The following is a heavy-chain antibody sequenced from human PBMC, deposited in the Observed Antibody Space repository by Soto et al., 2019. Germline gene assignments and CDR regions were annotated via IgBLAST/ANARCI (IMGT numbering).Heavy chain of an antibody. CDR2: IYYSGST. J-gene: IGHJ4*02. Sequence: PSETLSLTCTVSGDSITPYYWSWIRQPPGKGLEWIGYIYYSGSTNYNPSLKSRVTISVDTSKNQFSLKLSSVTAADTAVYYCARGYCSVGTCYSTFFDYWGQGTLVTVSS. CDR3: ARGYCSVGTCYSTFFDY. V-gene: IGHV4-59*08. D-gene: IGHD2-15*01. CDR1: GDSITPYY.